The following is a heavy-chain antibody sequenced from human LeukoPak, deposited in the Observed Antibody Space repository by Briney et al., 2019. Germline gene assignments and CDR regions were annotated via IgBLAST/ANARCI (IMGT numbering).Heavy chain of an antibody. CDR2: ISGSGGST. J-gene: IGHJ4*02. CDR3: ARDWGYCSGTSCHVFDY. V-gene: IGHV3-23*01. CDR1: GFTFSSYA. D-gene: IGHD2-2*01. Sequence: PGGSLRLSCAASGFTFSSYAMSWVRQAPGKGLEWVSAISGSGGSTYYADSVKGRFTISRDNSKNTLYLQMNSLRAEDTAVYYCARDWGYCSGTSCHVFDYWGQGTLVTVSS.